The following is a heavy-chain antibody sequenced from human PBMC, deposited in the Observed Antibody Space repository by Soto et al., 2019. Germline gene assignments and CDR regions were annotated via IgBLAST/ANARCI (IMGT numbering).Heavy chain of an antibody. CDR2: IIPIFGTA. CDR3: AGGEYNWNDFYHDY. J-gene: IGHJ4*02. V-gene: IGHV1-69*13. D-gene: IGHD1-20*01. Sequence: SVKVSCKASGGTFSSYAISWVRQAPGQGLEWMGGIIPIFGTANYAQKFQGRVTITADESTSTAYMELSSLRSEDTAVYYCAGGEYNWNDFYHDYWGQGTLVTVSS. CDR1: GGTFSSYA.